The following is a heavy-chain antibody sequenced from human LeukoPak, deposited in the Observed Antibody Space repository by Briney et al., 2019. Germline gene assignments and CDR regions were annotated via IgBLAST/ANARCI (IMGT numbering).Heavy chain of an antibody. V-gene: IGHV3-23*01. D-gene: IGHD2-15*01. CDR3: AKDKLAYCSRGSRYYFDY. CDR2: ISGSGGST. J-gene: IGHJ4*02. CDR1: GFTFSSYA. Sequence: GGSLRLSCAASGFTFSSYAMSWVRRAPGKGLEWVSAISGSGGSTYYADSVKGRFTISRDNSKNTLYLQMNSLRAEDTAVHYCAKDKLAYCSRGSRYYFDYWGQGPLVPAPS.